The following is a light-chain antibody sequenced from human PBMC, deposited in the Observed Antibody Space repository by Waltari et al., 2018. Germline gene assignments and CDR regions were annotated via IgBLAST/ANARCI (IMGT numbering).Light chain of an antibody. CDR1: RSDVGCYNY. V-gene: IGLV2-11*01. CDR2: DVS. Sequence: QSALTQPRSVSGSPGQSVTISCTGTRSDVGCYNYVSWYQQHPGKAPKLMIYDVSKRPSGVPDRFSGSKSGNTASLTISGLQAEDEADYYCCSYAGSYVVFGGGTKLTVL. J-gene: IGLJ2*01. CDR3: CSYAGSYVV.